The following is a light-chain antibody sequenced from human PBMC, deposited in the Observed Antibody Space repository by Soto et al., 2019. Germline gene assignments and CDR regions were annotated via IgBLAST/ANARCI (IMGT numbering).Light chain of an antibody. J-gene: IGLJ2*01. CDR3: SSYAGAVV. CDR1: SSGVENYNL. CDR2: EGS. Sequence: QSALTQPASVSGSPGQSITLSCTRTSSGVENYNLVSWYQHRPGKAPKLIIYEGSQRPSGVSDRFSGSKSGNTASLTISGLRAEEEGDYYCSSYAGAVVFGGGTELTVL. V-gene: IGLV2-23*01.